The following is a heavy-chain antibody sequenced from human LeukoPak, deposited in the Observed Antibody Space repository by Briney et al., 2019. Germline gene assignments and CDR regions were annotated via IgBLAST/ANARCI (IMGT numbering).Heavy chain of an antibody. CDR2: ISSRSSYI. CDR3: ASSPAVAGTG. CDR1: GFTFSSYS. J-gene: IGHJ4*02. V-gene: IGHV3-21*01. D-gene: IGHD6-19*01. Sequence: GGSLRLSCAASGFTFSSYSMNWVRQAPGKGLEWVSSISSRSSYIYYADSVKGRFTISRDNAKNSLYLQMNSLRAEDTAVYYCASSPAVAGTGRGQGTLVTVSS.